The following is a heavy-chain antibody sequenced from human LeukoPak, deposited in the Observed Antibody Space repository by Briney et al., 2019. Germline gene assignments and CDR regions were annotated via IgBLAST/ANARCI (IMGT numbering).Heavy chain of an antibody. Sequence: GAPLQISCKGSGYSFTSHWIGWGRRLPGKGLQCMWIIYPGDSDTRYSPSFQGQVTISADKSISTAYLQWSSLKASDTAMYYCALHYRVATIDYWGQGTLVTVSS. J-gene: IGHJ4*02. V-gene: IGHV5-51*01. CDR1: GYSFTSHW. D-gene: IGHD5-24*01. CDR2: IYPGDSDT. CDR3: ALHYRVATIDY.